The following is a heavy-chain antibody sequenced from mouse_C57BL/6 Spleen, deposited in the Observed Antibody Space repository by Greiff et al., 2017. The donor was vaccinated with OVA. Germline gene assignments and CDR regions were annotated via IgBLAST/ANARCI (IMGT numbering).Heavy chain of an antibody. J-gene: IGHJ1*03. CDR2: IYPRSGNT. CDR3: ARKADYYGSSPPWYFDV. Sequence: QVQLKESGAELARPGASVKLSCKASGYTFTSYGISWVKQRTGQGLEWIGEIYPRSGNTYYNEKFKGKATLTADKSSSTAYMELRSLTSEDSAGYFCARKADYYGSSPPWYFDVWGTGTTVTVAS. D-gene: IGHD1-1*01. CDR1: GYTFTSYG. V-gene: IGHV1-81*01.